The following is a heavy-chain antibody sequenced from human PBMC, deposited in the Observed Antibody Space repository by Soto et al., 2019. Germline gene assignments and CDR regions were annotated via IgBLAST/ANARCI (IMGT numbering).Heavy chain of an antibody. Sequence: ACASSRVSFKTYVVHVFRQVPGKGLVWVSRIHFDGSTTHYADSVKGRFTISRDNAKNTLSLQMNSLRAEDTAVYYCARDAYISGYFQFDYWGQGTLVTVSS. CDR1: RVSFKTYV. CDR2: IHFDGSTT. V-gene: IGHV3-74*01. D-gene: IGHD6-19*01. CDR3: ARDAYISGYFQFDY. J-gene: IGHJ4*02.